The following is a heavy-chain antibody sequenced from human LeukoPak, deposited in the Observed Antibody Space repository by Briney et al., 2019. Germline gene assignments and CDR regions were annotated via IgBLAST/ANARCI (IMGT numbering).Heavy chain of an antibody. CDR2: IRYDGSDK. CDR1: GFTFSSYG. J-gene: IGHJ4*02. CDR3: AKGAIVVVPAAITDDY. V-gene: IGHV3-30*02. D-gene: IGHD2-2*02. Sequence: GGSLTLSCVTSGFTFSSYGMHWVRQAPGKGLEWVAFIRYDGSDKYYADSVKGRFTISRDNSKNTLYLQMNSLRAEDTAVYYCAKGAIVVVPAAITDDYWGQGTLVTVSS.